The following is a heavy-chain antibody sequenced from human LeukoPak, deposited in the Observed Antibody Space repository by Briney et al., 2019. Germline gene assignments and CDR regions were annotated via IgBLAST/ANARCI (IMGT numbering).Heavy chain of an antibody. CDR3: ARDLDWLLFDY. D-gene: IGHD3-9*01. J-gene: IGHJ4*02. CDR1: GFTFSAYW. Sequence: GGSLTLSCAASGFTFSAYWMHWVRHAPGKGLVWVSRVKYDGSTTTYAYSVKGRFTISRDNAKNILYLQMNSLRVEDTAVYYCARDLDWLLFDYWGQGTLVTVSS. CDR2: VKYDGSTT. V-gene: IGHV3-74*01.